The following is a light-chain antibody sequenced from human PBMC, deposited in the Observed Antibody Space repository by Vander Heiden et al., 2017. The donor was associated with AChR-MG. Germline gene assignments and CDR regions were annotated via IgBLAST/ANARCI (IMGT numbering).Light chain of an antibody. Sequence: QSALTQPASVSGAPGQSITISCTGTSSDVGSYNYVSWYQQLPDKAPKVMIYDVSKRPSGVSNRFSGSKSGNTASLTISGLQAEDEADYYCSSYTSSAPKYVFGTGTKVTGL. CDR1: SSDVGSYNY. CDR2: DVS. CDR3: SSYTSSAPKYV. V-gene: IGLV2-14*01. J-gene: IGLJ1*01.